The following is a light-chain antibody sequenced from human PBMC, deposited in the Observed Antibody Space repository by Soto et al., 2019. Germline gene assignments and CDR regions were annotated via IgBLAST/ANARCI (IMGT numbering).Light chain of an antibody. CDR1: PSIHPC. Sequence: VLTQSPATLSLSPGERATLSCRASPSIHPCLAWYQQKPGPPPRLVVYDSTLRANGVPDRFGGSRSGTEFTLTINNLEPEDFAVCYCQQRNVWPPITFGQGTRLEIK. V-gene: IGKV3-11*01. J-gene: IGKJ5*01. CDR3: QQRNVWPPIT. CDR2: DST.